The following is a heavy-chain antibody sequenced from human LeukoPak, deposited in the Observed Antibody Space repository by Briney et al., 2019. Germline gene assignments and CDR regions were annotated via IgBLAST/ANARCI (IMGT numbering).Heavy chain of an antibody. Sequence: SQTLSLTCAISGDSVSSNSAARNWIRQSPSRGLEWLGRTYYRSKWYNDYAVSVKGRISINPDTSKNQFSLKLSSVTAADTAVYYCATFQALAGHGDAFDIWGQGTMVTVSS. J-gene: IGHJ3*02. D-gene: IGHD3-3*02. CDR2: TYYRSKWYN. CDR3: ATFQALAGHGDAFDI. V-gene: IGHV6-1*01. CDR1: GDSVSSNSAA.